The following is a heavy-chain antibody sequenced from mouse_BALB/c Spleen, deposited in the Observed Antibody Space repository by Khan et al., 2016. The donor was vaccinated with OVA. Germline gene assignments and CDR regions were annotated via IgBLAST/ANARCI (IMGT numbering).Heavy chain of an antibody. J-gene: IGHJ2*01. CDR3: TRPAYDGYYDY. Sequence: QVQLQQPGPELVRPGVSVKISCKGSGYTFTDYAMHWVKQSHAKSLEWIGLISTYSGNTNYKQKFKGKATMTVDKSSSTAYMELARLTSEDSAIYYGTRPAYDGYYDYWGQGNTLTVSS. CDR2: ISTYSGNT. CDR1: GYTFTDYA. V-gene: IGHV1S137*01. D-gene: IGHD2-3*01.